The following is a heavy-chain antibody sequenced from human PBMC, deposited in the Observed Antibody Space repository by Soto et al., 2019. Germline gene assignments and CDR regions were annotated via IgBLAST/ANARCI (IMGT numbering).Heavy chain of an antibody. J-gene: IGHJ5*02. CDR2: IIPVFGKA. V-gene: IGHV1-69*01. Sequence: QLQLVQSGAEVKKPGSSVKVSCKASGGTLSNFAINWVRQAPGQGLEWMGGIIPVFGKAKYAQKFQGRVHFTADESTSTAYMEVDSLTSEDTAVYYCARGSPTTVTTWFDPWGQGTLVTVSS. CDR3: ARGSPTTVTTWFDP. D-gene: IGHD4-17*01. CDR1: GGTLSNFA.